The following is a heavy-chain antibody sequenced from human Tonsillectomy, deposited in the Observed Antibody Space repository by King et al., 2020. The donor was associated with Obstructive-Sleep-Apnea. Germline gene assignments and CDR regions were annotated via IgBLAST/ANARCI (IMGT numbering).Heavy chain of an antibody. Sequence: VQLVESGAEVKKPGASVKVSCKASGYTFRSYGFTWVRQAPGQGLEWMGWVSAYNVHTNYAQNLQGRVTMTTDTSTSTAYMELRSLRSDDTAVYYCARMCEDYGDYRYYGMDVWGQGTTVTVSS. J-gene: IGHJ6*02. CDR1: GYTFRSYG. CDR3: ARMCEDYGDYRYYGMDV. CDR2: VSAYNVHT. V-gene: IGHV1-18*04. D-gene: IGHD4-17*01.